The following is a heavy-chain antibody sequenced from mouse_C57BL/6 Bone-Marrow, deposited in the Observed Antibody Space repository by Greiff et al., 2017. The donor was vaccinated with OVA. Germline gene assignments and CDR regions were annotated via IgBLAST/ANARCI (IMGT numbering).Heavy chain of an antibody. CDR1: GYTFTSYW. V-gene: IGHV1-64*01. J-gene: IGHJ4*01. CDR2: IHPNSGST. Sequence: VQLQQPGAELVKPGASVKLSCKASGYTFTSYWMHWVKQRPGQGLEWIGMIHPNSGSTNYNEKFKSKATLTVDKSSSTAYMQLSSLTSEDSAVYYCARGGSYYYGSRDYAMDYRGQGTSVTVSS. CDR3: ARGGSYYYGSRDYAMDY. D-gene: IGHD1-1*01.